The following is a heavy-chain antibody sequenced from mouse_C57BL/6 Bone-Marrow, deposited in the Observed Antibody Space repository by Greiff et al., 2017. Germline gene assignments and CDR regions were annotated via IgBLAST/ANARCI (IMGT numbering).Heavy chain of an antibody. V-gene: IGHV1-42*01. D-gene: IGHD3-2*02. CDR1: GYSFTGYY. CDR2: INPSTGGT. Sequence: EVKLQESGPELVKPGASVKISCKASGYSFTGYYMNWVKQSPEKSLEWIGEINPSTGGTTYNQKFKAKATLTVDKSSSTAYMQLKSLTSEDSAVYYCARGRQLRLRWFAYWGQGTLVTVSA. J-gene: IGHJ3*01. CDR3: ARGRQLRLRWFAY.